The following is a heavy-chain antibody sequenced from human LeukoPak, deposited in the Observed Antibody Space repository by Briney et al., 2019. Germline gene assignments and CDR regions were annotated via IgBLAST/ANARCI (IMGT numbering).Heavy chain of an antibody. D-gene: IGHD4-23*01. V-gene: IGHV4-39*07. J-gene: IGHJ4*02. CDR2: TSSGGHT. Sequence: SETLSLTCTVSGDSINSINYYWGWIRQPPGEGLEWIASTSSGGHTFYNPSLKSRVTISVDTSKNQFSLKLSSVTAADTAVYYCARVSEGYGGNSAFDFWGQGTLVTVSS. CDR1: GDSINSINYY. CDR3: ARVSEGYGGNSAFDF.